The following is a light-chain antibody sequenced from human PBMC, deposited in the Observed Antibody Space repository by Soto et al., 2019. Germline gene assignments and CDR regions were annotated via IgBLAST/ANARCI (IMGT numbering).Light chain of an antibody. V-gene: IGKV3-15*01. CDR1: QSVDID. J-gene: IGKJ4*01. Sequence: KGVTQSETILSVSPGERATLSCRARQSVDIDLAWYQQNPGQAPRLLIYGSSTRATGIPARFSGNGSGTEVTLTISSLQTEDFAVYYCQQYKNWHLSFGGAPKVEI. CDR3: QQYKNWHLS. CDR2: GSS.